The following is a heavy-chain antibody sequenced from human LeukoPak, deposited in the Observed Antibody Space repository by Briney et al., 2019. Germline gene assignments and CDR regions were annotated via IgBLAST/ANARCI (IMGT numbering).Heavy chain of an antibody. CDR3: ARVNRVRANGAFDI. CDR1: GFTLSIYD. CDR2: IAPSGDT. Sequence: GGSLRLSCAASGFTLSIYDMHWVRQPTGKGLEWVSAIAPSGDTYYPGSVKGRFTISRENAKNSLYLEMNSLRAGDTAVYYCARVNRVRANGAFDIWGQGTMVTVSS. D-gene: IGHD1-26*01. J-gene: IGHJ3*02. V-gene: IGHV3-13*01.